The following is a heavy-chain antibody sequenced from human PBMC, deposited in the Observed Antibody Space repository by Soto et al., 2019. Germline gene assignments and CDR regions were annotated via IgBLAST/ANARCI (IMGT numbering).Heavy chain of an antibody. V-gene: IGHV3-30*03. CDR1: EFTFSNYA. D-gene: IGHD4-17*01. CDR2: ISYDGNNK. J-gene: IGHJ4*02. Sequence: QVQLVESGGGVVQPGGSLRLSCAASEFTFSNYAMHWVRQPPGKGLQWLAVISYDGNNKYYADSVEGRFTISRDNSKNTVHLQMNRLRLEDTAVYYCARGPSYSDSYFDCWGQGTLVTVSS. CDR3: ARGPSYSDSYFDC.